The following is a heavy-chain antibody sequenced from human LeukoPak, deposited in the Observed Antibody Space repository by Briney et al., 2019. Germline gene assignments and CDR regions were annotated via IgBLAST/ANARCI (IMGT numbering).Heavy chain of an antibody. V-gene: IGHV3-7*01. J-gene: IGHJ4*02. CDR1: GFTFSSYW. CDR2: IKQDGSEK. CDR3: TRDLSGHYSIDY. Sequence: GGSLRLSCAASGFTFSSYWMSWVRQAPGKGLEWVANIKQDGSEKYYVDSVKGRFTISRDNSKNTLYLQVNSLKPEDTAVYYCTRDLSGHYSIDYWGQGTLVTVSS. D-gene: IGHD3-22*01.